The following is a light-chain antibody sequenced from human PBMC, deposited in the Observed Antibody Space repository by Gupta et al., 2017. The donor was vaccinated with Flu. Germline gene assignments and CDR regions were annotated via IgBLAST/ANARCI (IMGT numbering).Light chain of an antibody. J-gene: IGKJ5*01. V-gene: IGKV1-39*01. CDR2: AAS. CDR3: QQSYSNT. Sequence: DIQVTQSPSSLSASVGDRVTITCRASQSISSYLNWYQQKPGKAPKLLIYAASSLQSGVPSRFSGSGSGTDFTPTISSLQPEDFATYYCQQSYSNTFGQGTRLEIK. CDR1: QSISSY.